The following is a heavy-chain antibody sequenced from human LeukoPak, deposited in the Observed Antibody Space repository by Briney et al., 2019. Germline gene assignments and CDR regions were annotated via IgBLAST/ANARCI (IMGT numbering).Heavy chain of an antibody. V-gene: IGHV3-30*02. CDR2: IRYDGSNK. Sequence: QSGGSLRLSCAASGFTFRSYWMSWVRQAPGKGLEWVAFIRYDGSNKYYADSVKGRFTISRDNSKNTLYLQMNSLRAEDTAVYYCAKTSRHPKENYYDSSGYYEGAFDIWGQGTMVTVSS. CDR3: AKTSRHPKENYYDSSGYYEGAFDI. J-gene: IGHJ3*02. CDR1: GFTFRSYW. D-gene: IGHD3-22*01.